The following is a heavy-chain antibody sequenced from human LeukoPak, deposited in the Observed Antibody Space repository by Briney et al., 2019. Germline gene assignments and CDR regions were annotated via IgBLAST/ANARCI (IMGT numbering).Heavy chain of an antibody. CDR3: ARSHCSSTSCDNWFDP. CDR2: IYPGDSDT. J-gene: IGHJ5*02. V-gene: IGHV5-51*01. Sequence: KYGEFLKISCKGSGYSFTSYWIGWVRQMPGKGLEWMGIIYPGDSDTRYSPSFQGQVTISADKSISTAYLQWSSLKASDTAMYYCARSHCSSTSCDNWFDPWGQGTLVTVSS. CDR1: GYSFTSYW. D-gene: IGHD2-2*01.